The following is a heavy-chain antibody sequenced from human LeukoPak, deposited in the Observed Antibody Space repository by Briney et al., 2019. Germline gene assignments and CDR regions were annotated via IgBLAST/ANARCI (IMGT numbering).Heavy chain of an antibody. J-gene: IGHJ4*02. CDR2: IWYDGSNK. Sequence: GRSLRLSCAASGFTFSSYGMHWVRQAPGKGLEWVAVIWYDGSNKYYADSVKGRFTISRDNSKNTLYLQMNSLRAEDTAVYYCARAGGMGFLEWLFTDYWGQGTLVTVSS. CDR1: GFTFSSYG. CDR3: ARAGGMGFLEWLFTDY. V-gene: IGHV3-30*19. D-gene: IGHD3-3*01.